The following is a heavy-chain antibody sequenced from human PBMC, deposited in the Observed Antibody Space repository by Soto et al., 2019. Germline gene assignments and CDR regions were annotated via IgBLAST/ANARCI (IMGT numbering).Heavy chain of an antibody. CDR1: GFTFSSYA. CDR2: ISYDGRNK. J-gene: IGHJ4*02. D-gene: IGHD6-19*01. CDR3: ARDPRYSSWAPPYYFDY. Sequence: GGSLRLSCAASGFTFSSYAMHWVRQAPGKGLEWVAVISYDGRNKYYADSVKGRFTISRDNSKNTLYLQMNSLRAEDTAVYYCARDPRYSSWAPPYYFDYWGQGTLVTVSS. V-gene: IGHV3-30*04.